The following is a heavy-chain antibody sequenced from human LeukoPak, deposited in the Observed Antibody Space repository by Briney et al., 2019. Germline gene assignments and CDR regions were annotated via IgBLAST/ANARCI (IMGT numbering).Heavy chain of an antibody. CDR1: GFTFGDYA. J-gene: IGHJ4*02. Sequence: GGSLRLSCTASGFTFGDYAMSWVRQAPGKGLEWVGFIRSKAYGGTTEYAASVKGRFTISRDDSKSIACLQMNSLKTEDTAVYYCTRVSGYCSGGSCYSVDYWGQGTLVTVSS. D-gene: IGHD2-15*01. CDR2: IRSKAYGGTT. V-gene: IGHV3-49*04. CDR3: TRVSGYCSGGSCYSVDY.